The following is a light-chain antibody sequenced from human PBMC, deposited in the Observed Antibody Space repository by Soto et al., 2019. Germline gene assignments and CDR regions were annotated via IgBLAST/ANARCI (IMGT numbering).Light chain of an antibody. CDR3: QSYDSSLSGSV. V-gene: IGLV1-40*01. Sequence: QSVLPQPPSLSGAPGQRVTISCTGGIANIGTGYDVHWYQQHPGTAPKLLIYRNDNRPSGVPDRFSASKSGTTASLAITGLQAEDEADYYCQSYDSSLSGSVFGTGTKVTVL. J-gene: IGLJ1*01. CDR1: IANIGTGYD. CDR2: RND.